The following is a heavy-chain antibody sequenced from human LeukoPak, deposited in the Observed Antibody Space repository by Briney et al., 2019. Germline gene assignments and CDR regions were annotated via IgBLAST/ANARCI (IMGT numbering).Heavy chain of an antibody. Sequence: GASVKVSCKASGYTFTGYYMHWVRQAPGQRLEWMGWINAGNGNTKYSQKFQGRVTITRDTSASTAYMELSSLRSEDTAVYYCAIATIVATTWVFDYWGQGTLVTVSS. D-gene: IGHD5-12*01. V-gene: IGHV1-3*01. CDR3: AIATIVATTWVFDY. J-gene: IGHJ4*02. CDR2: INAGNGNT. CDR1: GYTFTGYY.